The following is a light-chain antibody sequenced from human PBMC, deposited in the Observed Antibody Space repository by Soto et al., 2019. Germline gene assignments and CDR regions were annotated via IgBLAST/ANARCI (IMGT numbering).Light chain of an antibody. Sequence: QSALTQPASVSGSPGQSITISCTGTSSDIGGYKYVSWYQQHPGKAPKLMIFEVSNRPSGGSNRFSGSKSGNTASLTISGLPADDEADYYCSSYTRSGTLVVFAGGTKLTVL. CDR1: SSDIGGYKY. CDR3: SSYTRSGTLVV. J-gene: IGLJ3*02. CDR2: EVS. V-gene: IGLV2-14*01.